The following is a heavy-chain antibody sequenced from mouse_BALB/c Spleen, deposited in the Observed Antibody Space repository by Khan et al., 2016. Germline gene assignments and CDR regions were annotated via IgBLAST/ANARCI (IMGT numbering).Heavy chain of an antibody. J-gene: IGHJ2*01. V-gene: IGHV3-2*02. CDR1: GYSITSDYA. D-gene: IGHD1-2*01. CDR3: ARHYVGFFDD. CDR2: ISYSGRT. Sequence: EVKLQESGPGLVKPSQSLSLTCTVTGYSITSDYAWNWIRQFPGNQLEWMGYISYSGRTSYHPSLKSRISITRDTSRNQFFLQLNSVTTEDTATYCCARHYVGFFDDWCQGTTLTFSS.